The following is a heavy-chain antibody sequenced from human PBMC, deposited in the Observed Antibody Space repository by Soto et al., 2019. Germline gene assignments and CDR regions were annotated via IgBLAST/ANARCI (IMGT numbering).Heavy chain of an antibody. Sequence: SVKVSCKASGVTFSSYAISWVRQAPVQGLEWMGGIIPIFGTANYAQKFQGRVTITADESTSTAYMELSSLRSEDTAVYYCARDPLPAPRYCSGGSCYRNWFDPWGQGTLVTVSS. V-gene: IGHV1-69*13. CDR3: ARDPLPAPRYCSGGSCYRNWFDP. CDR2: IIPIFGTA. D-gene: IGHD2-15*01. CDR1: GVTFSSYA. J-gene: IGHJ5*02.